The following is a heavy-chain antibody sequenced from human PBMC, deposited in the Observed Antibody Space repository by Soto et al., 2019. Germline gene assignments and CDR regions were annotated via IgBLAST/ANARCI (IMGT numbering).Heavy chain of an antibody. CDR1: GGSITRRSSY. CDR2: FYDGNT. J-gene: IGHJ4*02. Sequence: SETLSLTCIVSGGSITRRSSYWAWIRQPPGKGLEWVGTFYDGNTYHNPSLRSRITIAVDTSKNQFSLKLNSVAAADTAFYYCATTRGLAVGGSFDYWGQGTLVTVSS. D-gene: IGHD3-10*01. V-gene: IGHV4-39*01. CDR3: ATTRGLAVGGSFDY.